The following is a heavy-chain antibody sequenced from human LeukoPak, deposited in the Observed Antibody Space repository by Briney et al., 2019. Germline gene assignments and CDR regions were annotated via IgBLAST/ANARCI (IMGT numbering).Heavy chain of an antibody. J-gene: IGHJ3*02. CDR3: ASSAKSGRGYSYGPSSDAFDI. V-gene: IGHV1-3*01. Sequence: ASVKVSCKASGYTFTSYAMHWVRQAPGQRLEWMGWINAGNGNTKYSQKFQGRVTITRDTSASTAYMELSSLRSEDTAVYYCASSAKSGRGYSYGPSSDAFDIWGQGTMVTVSS. CDR2: INAGNGNT. CDR1: GYTFTSYA. D-gene: IGHD5-18*01.